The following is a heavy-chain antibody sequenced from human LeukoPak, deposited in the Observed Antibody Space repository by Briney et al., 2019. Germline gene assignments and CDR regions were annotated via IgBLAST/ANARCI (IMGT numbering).Heavy chain of an antibody. CDR1: GYTFSSYG. J-gene: IGHJ4*02. CDR3: ARDDVAVTGALDF. V-gene: IGHV3-33*01. Sequence: PGGSLRLSCAASGYTFSSYGMHWVRQAPGKGLEWVAVIWYDGSNKYYADSVKGRFTISRDNSKNMLYLQMNSLRAEDTAVYYCARDDVAVTGALDFWGQGTLVTVSS. D-gene: IGHD6-19*01. CDR2: IWYDGSNK.